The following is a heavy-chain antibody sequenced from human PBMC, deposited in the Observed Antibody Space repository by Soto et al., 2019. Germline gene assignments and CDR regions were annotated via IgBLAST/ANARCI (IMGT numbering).Heavy chain of an antibody. Sequence: ASVKVSWKASGYTFTSYSISWVRQAPGQGLEWMGWISAYNGNTKYAQKLQGRVTMTTDTSTSTAYMELRSLRSDDTAVYYCARDFWDGTGPNYYYYYMDVWGKGTTVTVSS. CDR3: ARDFWDGTGPNYYYYYMDV. CDR2: ISAYNGNT. V-gene: IGHV1-18*01. J-gene: IGHJ6*03. D-gene: IGHD3-3*01. CDR1: GYTFTSYS.